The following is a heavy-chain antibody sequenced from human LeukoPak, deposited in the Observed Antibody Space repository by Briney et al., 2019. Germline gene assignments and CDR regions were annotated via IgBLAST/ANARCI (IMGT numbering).Heavy chain of an antibody. V-gene: IGHV3-7*01. CDR2: IKQDGSEK. CDR1: GFTFSSHW. CDR3: ARDPYSGNYGAYYYYYMDV. Sequence: GGSLRLSCAASGFTFSSHWMSWVRQAPGKGLEWVANIKQDGSEKYYVDSVKGRFTISRDNAKNSLYLQMNSLRAEDTAVYYCARDPYSGNYGAYYYYYMDVWGKGTTVTISS. J-gene: IGHJ6*03. D-gene: IGHD1-26*01.